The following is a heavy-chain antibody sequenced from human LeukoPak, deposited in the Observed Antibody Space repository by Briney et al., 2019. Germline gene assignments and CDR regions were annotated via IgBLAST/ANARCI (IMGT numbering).Heavy chain of an antibody. Sequence: SETLSLTCTVYGGSFSGYYWSWIRQPPGKGLEWIGEINHSGSTNYNPSLKSRVTISVDTSKNQFSLKLSSVTAADTAVYYCARGRPTGTTLEVEFDYWGQGTLVTVSS. CDR1: GGSFSGYY. CDR3: ARGRPTGTTLEVEFDY. V-gene: IGHV4-34*01. D-gene: IGHD1-7*01. J-gene: IGHJ4*02. CDR2: INHSGST.